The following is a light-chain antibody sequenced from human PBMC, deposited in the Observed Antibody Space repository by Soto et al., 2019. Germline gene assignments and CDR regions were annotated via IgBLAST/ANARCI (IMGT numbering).Light chain of an antibody. CDR1: QGVSNW. J-gene: IGKJ2*01. Sequence: DIQMTQSPSSVSASVGDRVTITCRASQGVSNWLAWYQQKPGKAPKLLIYGASTLRRGVPSRYRGSGSGADFTFTISSLQPEDFATYYCQQANSFPYTFGQGTNLEIK. V-gene: IGKV1-12*01. CDR3: QQANSFPYT. CDR2: GAS.